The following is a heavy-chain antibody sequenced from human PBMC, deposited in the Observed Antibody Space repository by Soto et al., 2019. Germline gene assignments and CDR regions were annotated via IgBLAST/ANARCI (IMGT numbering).Heavy chain of an antibody. D-gene: IGHD6-19*01. V-gene: IGHV3-48*01. Sequence: GGSLRLSCAASGFTFSSYSMNWVRQAPGKGLEWVSYISSSSSTIYYADSVKGRFTISRDNAKNSLYLQMNSLRAEDTAVYYCARDRGDSSGWYSEGMDVWGQGTTVTVSS. CDR2: ISSSSSTI. CDR3: ARDRGDSSGWYSEGMDV. J-gene: IGHJ6*02. CDR1: GFTFSSYS.